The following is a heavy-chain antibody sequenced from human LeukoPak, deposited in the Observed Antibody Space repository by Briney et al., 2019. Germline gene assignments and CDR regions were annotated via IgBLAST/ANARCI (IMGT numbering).Heavy chain of an antibody. CDR2: LEPSGST. J-gene: IGHJ3*01. CDR1: GGSFSGNY. V-gene: IGHV4-34*01. CDR3: ARHYGYDFDV. Sequence: SETLSLTCAVSGGSFSGNYWSWIRQPPGQGLEWIGQLEPSGSTTLNPSLNSRDTISTDMSQNQFSLRLTSVTAADTAVYYCARHYGYDFDVWGQGTMVTVSS. D-gene: IGHD4-17*01.